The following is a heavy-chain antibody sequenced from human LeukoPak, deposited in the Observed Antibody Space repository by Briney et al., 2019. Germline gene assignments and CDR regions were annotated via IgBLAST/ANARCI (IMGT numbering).Heavy chain of an antibody. CDR2: ISSNGGST. V-gene: IGHV3-64*01. CDR3: ARDKGGSYFGWFDP. Sequence: GGSLRLSCAASGFTFSSYAMHWVRQAPGKGLEYVSAISSNGGSTYYANSVKGRFTISGDNSKNTLYLQMGSLRAEDMAVYYCARDKGGSYFGWFDPWGQGTLVTVSS. CDR1: GFTFSSYA. D-gene: IGHD1-26*01. J-gene: IGHJ5*02.